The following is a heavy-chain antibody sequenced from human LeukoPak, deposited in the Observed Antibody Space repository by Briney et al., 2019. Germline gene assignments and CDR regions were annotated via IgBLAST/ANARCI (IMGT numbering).Heavy chain of an antibody. J-gene: IGHJ6*03. D-gene: IGHD4-17*01. Sequence: GSLRLSCAASGFTFSSYAMSWVRQAPGKGLEWVSSINWNGGSTGYADSVKGRFTISRDNAKNSLYLQMNSLRAEDTAVYYCARDRTYGDYVGYYYYYMDVWGKGTTVTVSS. V-gene: IGHV3-20*04. CDR1: GFTFSSYA. CDR2: INWNGGST. CDR3: ARDRTYGDYVGYYYYYMDV.